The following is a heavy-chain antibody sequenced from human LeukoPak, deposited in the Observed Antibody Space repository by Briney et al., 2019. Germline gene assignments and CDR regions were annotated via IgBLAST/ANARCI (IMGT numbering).Heavy chain of an antibody. CDR2: IIPIFGTA. J-gene: IGHJ3*02. CDR3: AAMETDAFDI. Sequence: GASVKVSCKASGGTFSSYAISWVRQAPGQGLEWMGGIIPIFGTANYAQKFQGRVTITTDESTSTAYMELSSLRSEDTAVYYCAAMETDAFDIWGQGTLVTVSS. CDR1: GGTFSSYA. D-gene: IGHD1-1*01. V-gene: IGHV1-69*05.